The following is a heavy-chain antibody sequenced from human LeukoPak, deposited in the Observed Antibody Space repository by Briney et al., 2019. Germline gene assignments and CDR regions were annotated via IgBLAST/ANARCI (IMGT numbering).Heavy chain of an antibody. D-gene: IGHD3-10*01. CDR3: ARRGIGWFVP. J-gene: IGHJ5*02. CDR1: GYTVTNYW. Sequence: GESMKISCKGSGYTVTNYWIGWVGKIPGKGLEWEGMVYPGDSDTRYSPSFQGQVTISVDKSISTAYLQWSSLKASDTAMYYCARRGIGWFVPWGQGTLVTVSS. V-gene: IGHV5-51*01. CDR2: VYPGDSDT.